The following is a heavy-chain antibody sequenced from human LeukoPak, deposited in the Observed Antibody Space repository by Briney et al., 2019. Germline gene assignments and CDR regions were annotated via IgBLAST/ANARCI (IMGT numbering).Heavy chain of an antibody. CDR3: ASIGGTSLEY. Sequence: GASVKVSCKASGYTFTDHYMHWVRQAPGQGLEWVGWINPNSGGTNYAQKFQGRVTMTRDTSINTAYMGVSRLRSDDTAVYYCASIGGTSLEYWGQGTLVTVSS. CDR1: GYTFTDHY. D-gene: IGHD4-23*01. CDR2: INPNSGGT. J-gene: IGHJ4*02. V-gene: IGHV1-2*02.